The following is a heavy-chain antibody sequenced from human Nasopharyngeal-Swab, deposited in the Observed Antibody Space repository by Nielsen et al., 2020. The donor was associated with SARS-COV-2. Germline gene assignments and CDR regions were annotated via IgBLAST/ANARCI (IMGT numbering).Heavy chain of an antibody. CDR3: ARHDAHEGNTYWML. CDR2: IGATGVDR. Sequence: GGSLRLSCASSGYTFSSHSMTWARQVPGRGLEWVSSIGATGVDRYYADSVKGRFTVSRDNSKSTLFLQMNSLRAEDAALYYCARHDAHEGNTYWMLWGQGTLVTVSS. D-gene: IGHD2-2*03. CDR1: GYTFSSHS. V-gene: IGHV3-23*01. J-gene: IGHJ4*02.